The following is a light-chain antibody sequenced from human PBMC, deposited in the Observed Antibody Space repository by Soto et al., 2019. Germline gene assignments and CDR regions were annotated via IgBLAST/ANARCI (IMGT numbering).Light chain of an antibody. CDR2: SAS. Sequence: EIVMTQSPATLSVSPGESATLSCRASQNVSTTLAWYQQKPGQAPRLLIHSASTRATGIPARFSGSGSGTEFTLTISSLQSEDFAVYYCQQYNNWPRTLGQGTKVDIK. V-gene: IGKV3-15*01. CDR1: QNVSTT. CDR3: QQYNNWPRT. J-gene: IGKJ2*01.